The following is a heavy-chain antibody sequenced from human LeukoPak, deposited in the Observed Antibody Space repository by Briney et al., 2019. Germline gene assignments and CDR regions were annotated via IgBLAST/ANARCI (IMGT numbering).Heavy chain of an antibody. J-gene: IGHJ3*02. Sequence: PGGSLRLSCAASGFTFSSYAMSWVRQAPGKGLEWVSAISGSGGSTYYADSVKGRFTISRDNSKNTLYLQMNSLRAEDTAVYYCARGRIVPGGGSGFFDIWGQGTMVTVSS. D-gene: IGHD3-10*01. CDR1: GFTFSSYA. V-gene: IGHV3-23*01. CDR2: ISGSGGST. CDR3: ARGRIVPGGGSGFFDI.